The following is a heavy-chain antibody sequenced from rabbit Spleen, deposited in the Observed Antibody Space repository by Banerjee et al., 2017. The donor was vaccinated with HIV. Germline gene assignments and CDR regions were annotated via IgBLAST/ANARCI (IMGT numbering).Heavy chain of an antibody. V-gene: IGHV1S40*01. Sequence: LEESGGDLVKPGASLTLTCKASGFSFSSGYFMCWVRQAPGKGPEWIACIYTSSSGNTYYASWVNGRFTISSDNAQNTVDLQMNSLTVADTATYFCARDGAGGSYFALWGPGTLVTVS. J-gene: IGHJ4*01. D-gene: IGHD8-1*01. CDR2: IYTSSSGNT. CDR1: GFSFSSGYF. CDR3: ARDGAGGSYFAL.